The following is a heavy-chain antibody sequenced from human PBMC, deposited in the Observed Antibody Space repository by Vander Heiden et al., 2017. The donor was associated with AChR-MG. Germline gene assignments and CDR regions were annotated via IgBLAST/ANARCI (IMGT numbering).Heavy chain of an antibody. Sequence: QVQLVQSGAEVKKPGASVKVSCKASGYTFTGYYIHWVRQAPGQGLEWMGWIYPNRGGTNYAQKFQGRVTMTRDTSISTAYMELSRLRSDDTAVYYCARRAAPYHFDYWGQGTLVTVSS. CDR3: ARRAAPYHFDY. CDR2: IYPNRGGT. D-gene: IGHD6-25*01. V-gene: IGHV1-2*02. J-gene: IGHJ4*01. CDR1: GYTFTGYY.